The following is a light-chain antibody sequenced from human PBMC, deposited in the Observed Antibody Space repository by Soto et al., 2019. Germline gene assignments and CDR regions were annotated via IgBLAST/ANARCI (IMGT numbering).Light chain of an antibody. CDR1: NSDVGDYDY. J-gene: IGLJ3*02. Sequence: QSALTQPRSVSGSPGQSVIISCTGTNSDVGDYDYVSWYQQHPGKAPKLIIYDVTKPPSGVPDRFSASKSGNTASLTISGLQAEDDDDYYCGSYAGSNTWVFGGGTKLTVL. V-gene: IGLV2-11*01. CDR3: GSYAGSNTWV. CDR2: DVT.